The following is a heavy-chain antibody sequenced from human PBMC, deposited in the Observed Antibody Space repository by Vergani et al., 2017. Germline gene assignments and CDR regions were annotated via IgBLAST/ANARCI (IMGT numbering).Heavy chain of an antibody. CDR3: VGYRSGYYGDFQH. J-gene: IGHJ1*01. D-gene: IGHD3-3*01. CDR2: ISGSGGST. CDR1: GGSISSSSYY. Sequence: VQLQESGPGLVKPSETLSLTCTVSGGSISSSSYYWGWIRQPPGKGLEWVSAISGSGGSTYYADSVKGRFTISRDNSKNTLYLQMNSLRAEDTAVYYCVGYRSGYYGDFQHWGQGTLVTVSS. V-gene: IGHV3-23*01.